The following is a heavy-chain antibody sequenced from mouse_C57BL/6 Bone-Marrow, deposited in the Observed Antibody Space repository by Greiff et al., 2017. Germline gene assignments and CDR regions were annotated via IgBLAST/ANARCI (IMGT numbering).Heavy chain of an antibody. D-gene: IGHD1-1*01. CDR2: ISSGGSYT. V-gene: IGHV5-6*02. J-gene: IGHJ4*01. CDR1: GFTFSSYG. CDR3: ARQLGSSSYYAMGY. Sequence: DVMLVESGGDLVKPGGSLKLSCAASGFTFSSYGMSWVRQTPDKRLEWVATISSGGSYTYYPDSVKGRFTISRDNAKNTLYLQMSSLKSEDTAMYYCARQLGSSSYYAMGYWGQGTSVTVSS.